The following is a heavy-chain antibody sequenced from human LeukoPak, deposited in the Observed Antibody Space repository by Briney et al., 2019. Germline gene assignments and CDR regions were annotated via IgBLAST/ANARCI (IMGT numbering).Heavy chain of an antibody. D-gene: IGHD3-3*01. V-gene: IGHV4-30-4*01. CDR1: GGSISSGDYY. Sequence: SETLSLTCTVSGGSISSGDYYWSWIRQPPGKGLEWIGYIYYSGSTYYNPSLKSRVTISVDTSKNQFSLKLSSVTAADTAVYYCAIYTIFGVVIPPPRAFDIWGQGTMVTVSS. CDR2: IYYSGST. J-gene: IGHJ3*02. CDR3: AIYTIFGVVIPPPRAFDI.